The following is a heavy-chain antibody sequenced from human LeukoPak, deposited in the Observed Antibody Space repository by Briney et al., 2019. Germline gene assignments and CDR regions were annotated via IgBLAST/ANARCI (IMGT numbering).Heavy chain of an antibody. J-gene: IGHJ4*02. D-gene: IGHD2-2*01. CDR2: IYPGDSDT. V-gene: IGHV5-51*01. Sequence: RGAALQISCKGSGYGFTSYWIGWVRRLPGKGLEGRGIIYPGDSDTRYSPSFQGQVTISADKSISTAYLQWSSLKASDTAMYYCARHHCSSTSCYPYYFDYWGQGTLVTVSS. CDR1: GYGFTSYW. CDR3: ARHHCSSTSCYPYYFDY.